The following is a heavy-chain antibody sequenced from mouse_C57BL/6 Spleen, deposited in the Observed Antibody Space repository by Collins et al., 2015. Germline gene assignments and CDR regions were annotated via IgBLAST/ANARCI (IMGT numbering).Heavy chain of an antibody. Sequence: QVQLQQPGAELVRPGSSVKLSCKASGYTFTSYWMHWVKQRPIQGLEWIGNIDPSDSETHYNQKFKDKATLTVDKSSSTAYMQLSSLTSEDSAVYYCARSKVTGLHYFDYWGQGTTLTVSS. D-gene: IGHD2-10*02. V-gene: IGHV1-52*01. CDR1: GYTFTSYW. J-gene: IGHJ2*01. CDR3: ARSKVTGLHYFDY. CDR2: IDPSDSET.